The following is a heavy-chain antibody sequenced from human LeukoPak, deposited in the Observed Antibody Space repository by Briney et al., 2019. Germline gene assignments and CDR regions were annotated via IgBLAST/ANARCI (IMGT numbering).Heavy chain of an antibody. CDR3: AKDEYSYGQPFYFDY. V-gene: IGHV3-23*01. Sequence: QAGGSLRLSCAASGFTFSSYAMSWVRQAPGKGLEWVSAISGSGGSTYYADSVKGRFTISRDNSKNTLYLQMNSLRAEDTAVYYCAKDEYSYGQPFYFDYWGQGTWSPSPQ. D-gene: IGHD5-18*01. J-gene: IGHJ4*02. CDR2: ISGSGGST. CDR1: GFTFSSYA.